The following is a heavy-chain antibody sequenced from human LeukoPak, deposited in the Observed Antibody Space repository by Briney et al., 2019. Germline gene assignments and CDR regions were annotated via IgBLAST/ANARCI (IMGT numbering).Heavy chain of an antibody. CDR2: VSGSGGST. D-gene: IGHD2-2*01. Sequence: AGGSLRLSCAASGFTFSSYAMSWVRQAPGKGLEWVSAVSGSGGSTYYADSVKGRFTISRDNSKNTLSLQMNSLRTEDTAVYYCAKDRRYCTSTTCPEYWGQGILVTVSS. J-gene: IGHJ4*02. CDR1: GFTFSSYA. V-gene: IGHV3-23*01. CDR3: AKDRRYCTSTTCPEY.